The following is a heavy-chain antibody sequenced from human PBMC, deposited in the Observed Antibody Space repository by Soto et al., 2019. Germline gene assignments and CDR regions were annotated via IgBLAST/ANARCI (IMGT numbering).Heavy chain of an antibody. Sequence: EVQLLESGGGLVQPGGSLRLSCAASGFTFRSYAMSWVRQAPGKGLEWVSVISGSGGSTYYADSVKGRFTISRDNSKNTLYLQMNSLRDEDTAVYYCAKDRVGIGVEKNNWFAPWGQGTLVTVSS. D-gene: IGHD6-19*01. CDR3: AKDRVGIGVEKNNWFAP. CDR2: ISGSGGST. V-gene: IGHV3-23*01. CDR1: GFTFRSYA. J-gene: IGHJ5*02.